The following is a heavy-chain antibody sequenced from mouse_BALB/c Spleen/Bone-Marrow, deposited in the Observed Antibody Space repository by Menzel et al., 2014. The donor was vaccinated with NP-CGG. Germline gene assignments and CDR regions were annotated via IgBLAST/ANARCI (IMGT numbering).Heavy chain of an antibody. CDR3: ARGWLLRHCFGY. CDR2: INPNNGGT. D-gene: IGHD2-3*01. CDR1: GYTFTEYT. J-gene: IGHJ2*01. V-gene: IGHV1-18*01. Sequence: VQLQQSGPDLVKPGASVKISCKTSGYTFTEYTMHWVKQSHVKSLEWIGGINPNNGGTSYSQKFKGKATWTVDKSSSTAYMELRSLTSEDSAVYYCARGWLLRHCFGYWGQRHPTHRLL.